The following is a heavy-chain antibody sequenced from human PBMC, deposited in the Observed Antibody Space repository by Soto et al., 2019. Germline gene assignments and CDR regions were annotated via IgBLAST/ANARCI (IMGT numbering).Heavy chain of an antibody. CDR3: ARADRTWDDLDY. CDR1: GFTFSSYA. J-gene: IGHJ4*02. CDR2: ISYDGSNK. V-gene: IGHV3-30-3*01. Sequence: QVQLVESGGGVVQPGRSLRLSCAASGFTFSSYAMHWVRQAPGKGLEWVAVISYDGSNKYYADSVKGRFTISRDNSKNPLNLQMNSLRAEDTAVYYCARADRTWDDLDYWGQGTLVTVSS. D-gene: IGHD1-26*01.